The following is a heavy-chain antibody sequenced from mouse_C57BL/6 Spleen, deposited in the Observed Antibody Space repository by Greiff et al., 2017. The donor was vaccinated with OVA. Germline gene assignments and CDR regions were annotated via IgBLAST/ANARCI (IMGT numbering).Heavy chain of an antibody. Sequence: EVKVVESGGDLVKPGGSLKLSCAASGFTFSSYGMSWVRQTPDKRLEWVATISSGGSYTYYPDSVKGRFTISRDNAKNTLYLQMSSLKSEDTAMYYCARPLYYDYDEGFAYWGQGTLVTVSA. D-gene: IGHD2-4*01. J-gene: IGHJ3*01. CDR3: ARPLYYDYDEGFAY. CDR2: ISSGGSYT. CDR1: GFTFSSYG. V-gene: IGHV5-6*01.